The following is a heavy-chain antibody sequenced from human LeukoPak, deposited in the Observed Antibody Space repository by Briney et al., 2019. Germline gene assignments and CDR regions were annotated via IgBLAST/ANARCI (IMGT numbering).Heavy chain of an antibody. CDR3: ARAHITATNFDF. CDR1: GGSISTDY. CDR2: ISDSGST. D-gene: IGHD1-7*01. J-gene: IGHJ4*02. Sequence: SETLSLTCTVSGGSISTDYWSWIRQPPGKGLEWVAHISDSGSTSCNPSLKSRVATSVDTSKNQFSLRLNSVTAADTAVYYCARAHITATNFDFWGQGTLVTVSS. V-gene: IGHV4-59*01.